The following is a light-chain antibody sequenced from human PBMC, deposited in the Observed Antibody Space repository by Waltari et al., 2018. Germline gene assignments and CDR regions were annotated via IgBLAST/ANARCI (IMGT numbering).Light chain of an antibody. V-gene: IGLV3-1*01. CDR2: QST. CDR3: QAWDSNTLF. CDR1: KLVDKY. J-gene: IGLJ2*01. Sequence: SYELTQPPSVSVSPGQTATITCSGDKLVDKYTCWYQQRPGQSPVLLIYQSTKLPSGIPARFAGSNSGNTATLTISGTQAMDEGDYFCQAWDSNTLFFGGRTKLTVL.